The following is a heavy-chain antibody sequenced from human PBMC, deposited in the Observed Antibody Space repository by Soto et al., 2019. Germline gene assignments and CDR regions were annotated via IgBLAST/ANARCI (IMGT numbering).Heavy chain of an antibody. V-gene: IGHV3-23*01. CDR2: ISGSGGST. CDR3: ARHILTGQGYGMDV. J-gene: IGHJ6*02. D-gene: IGHD3-9*01. CDR1: GFTFSSYA. Sequence: EVQLLESGGGLVQPGGSLRLSCAASGFTFSSYAMSWVRQAPGKGLEWVSAISGSGGSTYYADSVKGRFTISRDNSKNTLELQMNSLRAEDTAVYYCARHILTGQGYGMDVWGQGTTVTVSS.